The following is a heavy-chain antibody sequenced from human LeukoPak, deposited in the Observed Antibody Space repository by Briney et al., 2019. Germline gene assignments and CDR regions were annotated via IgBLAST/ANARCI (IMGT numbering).Heavy chain of an antibody. Sequence: GESLKISCKASGYSFSRHWLAWVRQTPGKGLEWMGINYPGDSDTRYSPSFQGQVTISADKSISTAYLQWSSLKASDTAMYYCARHLDWNDLGDYYYYMDVWGKGTTVTVSS. V-gene: IGHV5-51*01. J-gene: IGHJ6*03. CDR1: GYSFSRHW. CDR2: NYPGDSDT. D-gene: IGHD1-1*01. CDR3: ARHLDWNDLGDYYYYMDV.